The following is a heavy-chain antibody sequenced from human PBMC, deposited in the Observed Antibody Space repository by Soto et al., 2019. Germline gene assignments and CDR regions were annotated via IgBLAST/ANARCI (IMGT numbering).Heavy chain of an antibody. Sequence: QVQLQESVPGLVKPSQTLSLTCTVSGGSISSGGYYWSWIRQHPGKGLEWIGYIYYSGSTYYNPSLQSRVTISVATSNNHFSPKLSSVTAAATAVYYCASYTVNDLGAFDYWGQGTLVTVSS. CDR2: IYYSGST. CDR1: GGSISSGGYY. V-gene: IGHV4-31*03. CDR3: ASYTVNDLGAFDY. D-gene: IGHD4-17*01. J-gene: IGHJ4*02.